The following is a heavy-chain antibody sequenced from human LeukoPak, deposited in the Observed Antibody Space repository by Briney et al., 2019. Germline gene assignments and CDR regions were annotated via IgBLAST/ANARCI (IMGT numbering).Heavy chain of an antibody. J-gene: IGHJ4*02. CDR2: ISGSGGST. CDR1: GFTFSGYA. CDR3: AGGLARYYFDY. Sequence: GGSLRLSCAASGFTFSGYAMSWVRQAPGKGLEWVSAISGSGGSTYYADSVKGRFTISRDNSKNTLYLQMNSLRAEDTAVYYCAGGLARYYFDYWGQGTLVTVSS. V-gene: IGHV3-23*01. D-gene: IGHD3/OR15-3a*01.